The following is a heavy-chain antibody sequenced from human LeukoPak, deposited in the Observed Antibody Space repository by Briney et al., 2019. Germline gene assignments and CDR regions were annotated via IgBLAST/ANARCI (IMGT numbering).Heavy chain of an antibody. CDR1: GGSISSGDYY. V-gene: IGHV4-30-4*01. J-gene: IGHJ3*02. CDR3: AGDATPHYYDSRPGAFDI. D-gene: IGHD3-22*01. Sequence: SQTLSLTCTVSGGSISSGDYYWSWLRQPPGKGLEWIGYIYYSGSTYYNPSLKSRVTISVDTSKNQFSLKLSSVTAADTAVYYCAGDATPHYYDSRPGAFDIWGQGTMVTVSS. CDR2: IYYSGST.